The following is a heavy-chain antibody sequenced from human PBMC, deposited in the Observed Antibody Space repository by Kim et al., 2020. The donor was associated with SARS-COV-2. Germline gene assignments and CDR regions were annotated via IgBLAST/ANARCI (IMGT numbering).Heavy chain of an antibody. V-gene: IGHV3-11*05. CDR3: AREGVYDSSGYFPDY. CDR1: GFTFGDHY. CDR2: ISGTGSYT. Sequence: GGSLRLSCVASGFTFGDHYMSWIRQAPGKGLEWVSYISGTGSYTNHADSLKGRFTISRDNAKKSLYLDMNDLRADDTAVYYCAREGVYDSSGYFPDYWGQGPLVTVSS. J-gene: IGHJ4*02. D-gene: IGHD3-22*01.